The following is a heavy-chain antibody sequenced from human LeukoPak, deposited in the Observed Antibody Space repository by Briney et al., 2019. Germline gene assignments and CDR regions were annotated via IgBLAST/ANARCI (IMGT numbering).Heavy chain of an antibody. D-gene: IGHD6-19*01. J-gene: IGHJ5*02. V-gene: IGHV4-34*01. CDR1: GGSFSGYY. Sequence: PSQTLSLTCAVYGGSFSGYYWSWIRQPPGKGLEWIGEINHSGSTNYNPSLKNRVTISVDTSKNQFSLKLSSVTAADTAVYYCARRGVCSGWRTNWFDLWGQGTLVTVSS. CDR3: ARRGVCSGWRTNWFDL. CDR2: INHSGST.